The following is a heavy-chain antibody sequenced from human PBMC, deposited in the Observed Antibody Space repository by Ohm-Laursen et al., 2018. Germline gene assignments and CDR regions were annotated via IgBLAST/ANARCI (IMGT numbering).Heavy chain of an antibody. D-gene: IGHD2-15*01. Sequence: GSSVKVSCKASGGTFSSYAISWVRQAPGQGLEWMGRIIPILGIANYAQKFQGRVTITADKSTSTAYMELSSLRSEDTAVYYCARDRDIVVVVDENWFDPWGQGTLVTVSS. J-gene: IGHJ5*02. CDR1: GGTFSSYA. CDR2: IIPILGIA. CDR3: ARDRDIVVVVDENWFDP. V-gene: IGHV1-69*04.